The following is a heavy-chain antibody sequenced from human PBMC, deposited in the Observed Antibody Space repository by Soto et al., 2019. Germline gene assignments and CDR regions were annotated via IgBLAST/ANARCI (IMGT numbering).Heavy chain of an antibody. CDR1: GGTFSSYT. CDR3: ARGRGIVATINYYYMDV. Sequence: SVKVSCKASGGTFSSYTISWVRQAPGQGLEWMGRIIPILGIANYAQKFQGRVTITADKSTSTAYMELSSLRSEDTAVYYCARGRGIVATINYYYMDVWGKGTTVTVSS. D-gene: IGHD5-12*01. V-gene: IGHV1-69*02. CDR2: IIPILGIA. J-gene: IGHJ6*03.